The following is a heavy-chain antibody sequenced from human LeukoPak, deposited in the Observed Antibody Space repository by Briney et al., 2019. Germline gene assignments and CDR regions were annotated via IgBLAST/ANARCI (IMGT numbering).Heavy chain of an antibody. CDR2: LYYSGST. J-gene: IGHJ4*02. CDR1: GGSISSSSYY. Sequence: PSETLSLTCTVSGGSISSSSYYWGWIRQPPGKGLEWIGSLYYSGSTYYNPSLKSRVTIPVDTSKDQFSLKLSSVTDADTAVYYCARRFRNWNDGTYYFDYWGQGTLVTVSS. D-gene: IGHD1-1*01. CDR3: ARRFRNWNDGTYYFDY. V-gene: IGHV4-39*01.